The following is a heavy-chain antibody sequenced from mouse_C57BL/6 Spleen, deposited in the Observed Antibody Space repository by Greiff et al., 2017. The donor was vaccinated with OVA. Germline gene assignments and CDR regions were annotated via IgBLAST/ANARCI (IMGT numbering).Heavy chain of an antibody. CDR2: SRNKANDYTT. Sequence: EVMLVESGGGLVQSGRSLRLSCATSGFTFSDFYMEWVRQAPGKGLEWIAASRNKANDYTTEYSASVKGRFIVSRDTSQSILYLQMNALRAEDTAIYYGARDAHYDGYWYFDVWGTGTTVTVSS. D-gene: IGHD1-2*01. CDR1: GFTFSDFY. V-gene: IGHV7-1*01. CDR3: ARDAHYDGYWYFDV. J-gene: IGHJ1*03.